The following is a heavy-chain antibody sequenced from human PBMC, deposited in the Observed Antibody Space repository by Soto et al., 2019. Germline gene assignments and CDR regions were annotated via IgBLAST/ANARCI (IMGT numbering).Heavy chain of an antibody. CDR1: GFTVSSNY. CDR2: IYSGGST. J-gene: IGHJ6*02. CDR3: ASGLTAGAYYYYYGMDV. Sequence: EVQLVESGGGLVQPGGSLRLSCAASGFTVSSNYMSWVRQAPGKGLEWVSVIYSGGSTYYADSVKGRFTISRHNSKNTLYLQMNSLRAEDTAVYYCASGLTAGAYYYYYGMDVWGQGTTVTVSS. D-gene: IGHD5-18*01. V-gene: IGHV3-53*04.